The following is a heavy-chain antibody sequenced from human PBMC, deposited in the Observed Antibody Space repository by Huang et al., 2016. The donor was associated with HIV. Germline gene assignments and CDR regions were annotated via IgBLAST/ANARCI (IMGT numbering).Heavy chain of an antibody. D-gene: IGHD3-22*01. J-gene: IGHJ3*02. CDR3: VRCPGYYFEPSRYFDAFDI. CDR1: GGTFTGYF. Sequence: VQLQQWGASLLKPSETLSLTCAVSGGTFTGYFWGWVRQAPGKGLEGIAGIKHSGTTYYNPSLKSRVSMSVDVSNNQFSLILKSVTAADTAVYFCVRCPGYYFEPSRYFDAFDIWGPGTMVTVS. V-gene: IGHV4-34*02. CDR2: IKHSGTT.